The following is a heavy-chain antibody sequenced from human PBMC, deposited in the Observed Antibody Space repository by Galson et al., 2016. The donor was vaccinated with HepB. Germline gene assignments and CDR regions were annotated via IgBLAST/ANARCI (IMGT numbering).Heavy chain of an antibody. CDR2: IHPGASDT. CDR1: GYSFSRYW. V-gene: IGHV5-51*01. CDR3: ARLTGTTTFNVPFDY. Sequence: QSGAEVKKPGESLKISCKGSGYSFSRYWIGWVRQMPGKGLEWMGIIHPGASDTRYSPSFQGQVTISADKSISTAYLQWRSPKASDTAVYYCARLTGTTTFNVPFDYWGQGTLVTVSS. J-gene: IGHJ4*02. D-gene: IGHD1-1*01.